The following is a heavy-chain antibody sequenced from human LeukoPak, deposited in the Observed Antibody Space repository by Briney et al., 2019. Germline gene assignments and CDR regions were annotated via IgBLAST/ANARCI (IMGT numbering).Heavy chain of an antibody. CDR1: GFTFDRYA. CDR3: AREQDVAQSSSWFDYYHGMDV. J-gene: IGHJ6*02. CDR2: ITYNGGNK. V-gene: IGHV3-30-3*01. D-gene: IGHD6-13*01. Sequence: GGSLRLSCVASGFTFDRYAMHWVRQAPGKGLEWVALITYNGGNKYYIDSVKGRFTISRDDSMNTLYLQMNSLRGEDSAVYYCAREQDVAQSSSWFDYYHGMDVWGQGTTVTVSS.